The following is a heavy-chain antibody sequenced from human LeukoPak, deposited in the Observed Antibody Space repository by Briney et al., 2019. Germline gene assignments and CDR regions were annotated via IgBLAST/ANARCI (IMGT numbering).Heavy chain of an antibody. V-gene: IGHV4-39*01. J-gene: IGHJ4*02. CDR2: IYYSGST. CDR3: ARNLHPSFDY. Sequence: SETLPLTCTVSGGSISSSSYYWGWIRQPPGKGLEWIGSIYYSGSTYYNPSLKSRVTISVDTSKNQFSLQLNSVTPEDTAVYYCARNLHPSFDYWGQGTLVTVSS. CDR1: GGSISSSSYY.